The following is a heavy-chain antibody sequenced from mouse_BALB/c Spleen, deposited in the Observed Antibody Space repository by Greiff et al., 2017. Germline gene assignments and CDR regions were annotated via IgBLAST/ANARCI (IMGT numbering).Heavy chain of an antibody. Sequence: VQLQQPGAELVKPGASVKLSCKASGYTFTSYWMHWVKQRPGQGLEWIGEIDPSDSYTNYNQKFKGKATLTVDKSSSTAYMQLSSLTSEDSAVYYCARRGITTTGYAMDYWGQGTSVTVSS. D-gene: IGHD2-4*01. CDR3: ARRGITTTGYAMDY. CDR2: IDPSDSYT. V-gene: IGHV1-69*02. CDR1: GYTFTSYW. J-gene: IGHJ4*01.